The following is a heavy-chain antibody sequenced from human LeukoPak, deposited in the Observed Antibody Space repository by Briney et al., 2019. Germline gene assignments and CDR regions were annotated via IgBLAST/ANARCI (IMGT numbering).Heavy chain of an antibody. D-gene: IGHD1-26*01. CDR1: GGTFSSYA. Sequence: ASVKVSCKASGGTFSSYAISWVRQAPGQGLEWMGRIIPILGIANYAQKFQGRVTITADKSTSTAYMELSSLRSEDTAVYYCASPPGVGAPYYYYGMDVWGQGTTVTVSS. V-gene: IGHV1-69*04. CDR2: IIPILGIA. CDR3: ASPPGVGAPYYYYGMDV. J-gene: IGHJ6*02.